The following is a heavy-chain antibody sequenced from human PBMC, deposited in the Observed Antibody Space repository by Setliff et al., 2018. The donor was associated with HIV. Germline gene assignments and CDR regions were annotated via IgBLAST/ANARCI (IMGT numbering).Heavy chain of an antibody. CDR2: LNSDGDNS. J-gene: IGHJ6*03. CDR3: ARCPRYCSGSGCDPQYSHMDV. D-gene: IGHD2-15*01. V-gene: IGHV3-74*01. Sequence: GGSLRLSCAASGFTFDDYAMHWGRQAPGKGLEWVSCLNSDGDNSHYADSVEGRFTISRDNAKNTLYLQMNSLRVEDTAVYYCARCPRYCSGSGCDPQYSHMDVWGQGTTVTVSS. CDR1: GFTFDDYA.